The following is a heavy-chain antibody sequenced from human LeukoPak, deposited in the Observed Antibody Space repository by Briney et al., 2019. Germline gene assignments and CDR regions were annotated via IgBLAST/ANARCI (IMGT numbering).Heavy chain of an antibody. CDR3: AGPTDLYYYDSRPPGGFDP. V-gene: IGHV1-8*01. CDR2: MNPNSGNT. J-gene: IGHJ5*02. D-gene: IGHD3-22*01. CDR1: GYTFTSYD. Sequence: ASVKVSCKASGYTFTSYDINWVRQATGQGLEWMGWMNPNSGNTGYAQKFQGRVTMTGNTSISTAYMELSSLRSEDTAVYYCAGPTDLYYYDSRPPGGFDPWGQGTLVTVSS.